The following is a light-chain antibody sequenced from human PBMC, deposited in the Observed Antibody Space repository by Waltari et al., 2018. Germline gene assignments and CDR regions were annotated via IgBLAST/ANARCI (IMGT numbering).Light chain of an antibody. CDR3: LSRDSSSTRV. Sequence: SSELTQDPAVSVALGQTVRITFQGDSLRRYYASWYQQRPGQAPFLVLYGHDHRPSGIPDRFSGSTSGNTASLTITRAQAEDAGVYYCLSRDSSSTRVFGGGTTLTV. CDR2: GHD. CDR1: SLRRYY. V-gene: IGLV3-19*01. J-gene: IGLJ3*02.